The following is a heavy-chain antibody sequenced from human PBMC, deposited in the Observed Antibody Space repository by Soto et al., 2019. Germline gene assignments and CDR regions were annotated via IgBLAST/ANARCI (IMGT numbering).Heavy chain of an antibody. CDR2: ITEGGTT. V-gene: IGHV4-34*01. D-gene: IGHD2-2*01. CDR3: ERGPAATLSPNLDY. Sequence: PSETLSLTCAVHGDSFSGYFWTWIRQPPGKGLEWIAEITEGGTTNYSPSLKSRVSIAVDSSKRQFSLTLSSVTAADTAMYYCERGPAATLSPNLDYWSQGSLVTVSS. J-gene: IGHJ4*02. CDR1: GDSFSGYF.